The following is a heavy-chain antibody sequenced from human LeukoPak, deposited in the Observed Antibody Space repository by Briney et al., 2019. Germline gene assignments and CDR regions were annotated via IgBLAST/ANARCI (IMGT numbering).Heavy chain of an antibody. V-gene: IGHV1-69*04. D-gene: IGHD5-12*01. Sequence: SVKVSCKASGGTFSSYAISWVRQAPGQGLEWMGRIIPILGIANYAQKFQGRVTITADKSTSTAYMELSSLRSEDTAVYYCATLDADIVATSDYWGQGTLVTVSS. J-gene: IGHJ4*02. CDR2: IIPILGIA. CDR3: ATLDADIVATSDY. CDR1: GGTFSSYA.